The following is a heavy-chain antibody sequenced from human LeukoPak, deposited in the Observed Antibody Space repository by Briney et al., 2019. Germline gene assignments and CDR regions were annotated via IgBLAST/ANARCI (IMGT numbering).Heavy chain of an antibody. Sequence: ASVKVFCKASGYTFTSYAMHWVRQAPGQRLEWMGWINAGNGNTKYSQKFQGRVTITADESTSTAYMELSSLRSEDTAVYYCARGSGYSSSWLDYWGQGTLVTVSS. D-gene: IGHD6-13*01. CDR2: INAGNGNT. V-gene: IGHV1-3*01. J-gene: IGHJ4*02. CDR3: ARGSGYSSSWLDY. CDR1: GYTFTSYA.